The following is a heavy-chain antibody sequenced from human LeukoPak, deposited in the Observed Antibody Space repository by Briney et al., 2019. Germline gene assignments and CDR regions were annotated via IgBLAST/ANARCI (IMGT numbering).Heavy chain of an antibody. CDR3: ARAAAGGFGDFDY. D-gene: IGHD3-10*01. CDR1: GGSISSYY. J-gene: IGHJ4*02. CDR2: IYYSGST. Sequence: SETLSLTCTVSGGSISSYYWSWIRQPPGQGLEWIGYIYYSGSTNYNPSLKSRVTISVDTSKNQFSLKLSSVTAADTAVYYCARAAAGGFGDFDYWGQGTLVTVSS. V-gene: IGHV4-59*01.